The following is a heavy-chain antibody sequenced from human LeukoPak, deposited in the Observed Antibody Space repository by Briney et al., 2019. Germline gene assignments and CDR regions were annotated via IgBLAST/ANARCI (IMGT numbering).Heavy chain of an antibody. CDR1: GYTFTSYY. J-gene: IGHJ4*02. D-gene: IGHD6-19*01. CDR3: ARDILRAVAVPSPVDY. V-gene: IGHV1-46*01. CDR2: INPSGGST. Sequence: ASVKVSCKASGYTFTSYYMHWVRQAPGQGLEWMGIINPSGGSTSYAQKFQGRVTMTRDTSTSTVYMELSSLRSEDTAVYYCARDILRAVAVPSPVDYWGQGTLVTVSS.